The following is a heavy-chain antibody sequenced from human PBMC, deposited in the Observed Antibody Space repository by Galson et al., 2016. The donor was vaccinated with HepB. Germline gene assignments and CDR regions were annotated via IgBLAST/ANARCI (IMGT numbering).Heavy chain of an antibody. CDR3: ARDRGGHSYGYGFDY. CDR2: ISGSSTYT. J-gene: IGHJ4*02. D-gene: IGHD5-18*01. Sequence: SLRLSCAASGFTLSDYYMSWIRQAPGKGLEWLSYISGSSTYTNYADSVKGRFTISRDNAKNSLYLQMNSLRAEDTAVYYCARDRGGHSYGYGFDYWGQGTLVTVSS. V-gene: IGHV3-11*06. CDR1: GFTLSDYY.